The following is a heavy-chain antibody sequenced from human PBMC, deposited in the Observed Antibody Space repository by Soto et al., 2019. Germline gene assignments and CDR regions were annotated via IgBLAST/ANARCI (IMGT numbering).Heavy chain of an antibody. Sequence: SETLSLTCTVSGFSLSSYYWSWIRRPPGMGLEWIASISYSGTTNYNSSLKSRVTISIDTSKNQFSLKFNSVTAADTAVYSCATYVVETAIGMGWFDPWGQGTPVTVSS. D-gene: IGHD2-21*02. V-gene: IGHV4-59*03. J-gene: IGHJ5*02. CDR1: GFSLSSYY. CDR2: ISYSGTT. CDR3: ATYVVETAIGMGWFDP.